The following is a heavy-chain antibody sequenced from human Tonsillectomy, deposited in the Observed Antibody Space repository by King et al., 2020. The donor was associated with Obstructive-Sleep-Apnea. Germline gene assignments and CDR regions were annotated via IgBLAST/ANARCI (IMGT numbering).Heavy chain of an antibody. CDR3: ASGPPDFWSAFQWEAD. D-gene: IGHD3-3*01. V-gene: IGHV3-21*01. Sequence: VQLVESGGGLVKPGGSLRLSCAASGFTFSSYSMNWVRQAPGKGLEWVSSITSSSGYIYYADSMRGRFTISRDNAKNSLYLQMSSLRAEDTAVYYCASGPPDFWSAFQWEADWGQGTLVTVSS. CDR2: ITSSSGYI. CDR1: GFTFSSYS. J-gene: IGHJ4*02.